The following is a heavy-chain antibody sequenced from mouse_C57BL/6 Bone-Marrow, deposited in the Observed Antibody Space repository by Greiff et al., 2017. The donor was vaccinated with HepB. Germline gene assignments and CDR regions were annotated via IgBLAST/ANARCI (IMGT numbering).Heavy chain of an antibody. Sequence: VKLQESGPGLVAPSQSLSITCTVSGFSLTSYAISWVRQPPGKGLEWLGVIWTGGRTNYNSALKSRLSISKDNSKSQVFLKMNSLQTDDTARYYCARSMVTPYAMDYWGQGTSVTVSS. D-gene: IGHD2-2*01. CDR2: IWTGGRT. V-gene: IGHV2-9-1*01. J-gene: IGHJ4*01. CDR3: ARSMVTPYAMDY. CDR1: GFSLTSYA.